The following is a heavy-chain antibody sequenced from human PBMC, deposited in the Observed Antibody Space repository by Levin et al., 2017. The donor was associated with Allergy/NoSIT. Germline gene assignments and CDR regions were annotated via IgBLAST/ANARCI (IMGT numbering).Heavy chain of an antibody. Sequence: SETLSLTCTVSGGSISSYYWSWIRQPPGKGLEWIGYIYYSGSTNYNPSLKSRVTISVDTSKNQFSLKLSSVTAADTAVYYCATHTSWGSYRPGLRWNGYFDLWGRGTLVTVSS. V-gene: IGHV4-59*01. D-gene: IGHD3-16*02. CDR2: IYYSGST. J-gene: IGHJ2*01. CDR3: ATHTSWGSYRPGLRWNGYFDL. CDR1: GGSISSYY.